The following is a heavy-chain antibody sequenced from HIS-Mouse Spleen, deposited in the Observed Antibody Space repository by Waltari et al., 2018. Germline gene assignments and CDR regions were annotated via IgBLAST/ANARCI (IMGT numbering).Heavy chain of an antibody. Sequence: QVQLVESGGGVVQPGRSLRLSCAASGFTFGSYAMHWGRQAPGKGLEWVAVISYDGSNKYYADSVKGRFTISRDNSKNTLYLQMNSLRAEDTAVYYCARVTGGGYWGQGTLVTVSS. V-gene: IGHV3-30-3*01. CDR2: ISYDGSNK. CDR3: ARVTGGGY. D-gene: IGHD3-10*01. J-gene: IGHJ4*02. CDR1: GFTFGSYA.